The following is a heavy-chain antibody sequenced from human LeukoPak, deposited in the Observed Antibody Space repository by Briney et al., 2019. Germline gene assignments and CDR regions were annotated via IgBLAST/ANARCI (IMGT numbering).Heavy chain of an antibody. Sequence: SETLSLTCTVSGGSISSGGYYWSWIRQPPGKGLEWIGYIYHSGSTYYNPSLKSRVTISVDRSKNQFSLKLSSVTAADTVVYYCARERTYYDFWSGSHDAFDIWAQGTMVNVSS. CDR3: ARERTYYDFWSGSHDAFDI. J-gene: IGHJ3*02. D-gene: IGHD3-3*01. CDR2: IYHSGST. CDR1: GGSISSGGYY. V-gene: IGHV4-30-2*01.